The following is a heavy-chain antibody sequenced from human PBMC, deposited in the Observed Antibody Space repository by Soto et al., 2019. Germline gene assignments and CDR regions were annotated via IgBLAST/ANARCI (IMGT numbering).Heavy chain of an antibody. D-gene: IGHD2-2*01. CDR3: ARISEYQLLWMVKWFDP. Sequence: ASVKVSCKASGYTFTSYDINWVRQATGQGLEWMGWMNPNSGNTGYAQKFQGRVTMTRNTSISTAYMELSSLRSEDTAVYYCARISEYQLLWMVKWFDPWGQGTLVTVSS. CDR1: GYTFTSYD. V-gene: IGHV1-8*01. CDR2: MNPNSGNT. J-gene: IGHJ5*02.